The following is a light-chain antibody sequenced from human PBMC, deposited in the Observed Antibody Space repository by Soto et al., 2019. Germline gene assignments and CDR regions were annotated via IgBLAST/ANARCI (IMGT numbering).Light chain of an antibody. CDR2: DAS. CDR1: QSISSW. Sequence: DIQMTQSPSTLSASVGDRVTITCRASQSISSWLAWYQQKPGKAPKLLIYDASSLESWVPSRFSGSASGTEFSLTISSLQPDEFATYYCQQYNSYSGTFGQGTKLEIK. V-gene: IGKV1-5*01. J-gene: IGKJ2*01. CDR3: QQYNSYSGT.